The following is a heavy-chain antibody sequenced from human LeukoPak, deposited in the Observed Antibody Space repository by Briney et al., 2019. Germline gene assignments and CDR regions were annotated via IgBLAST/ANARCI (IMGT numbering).Heavy chain of an antibody. D-gene: IGHD3-22*01. CDR1: GFTFSSYA. CDR2: ISGSGGST. J-gene: IGHJ4*02. CDR3: AKGDYYDSSGSADY. V-gene: IGHV3-23*01. Sequence: GGSLRLSCAASGFTFSSYALNWVRQAPGKGLEWVSAISGSGGSTYYADSVKGRFTISRDNSKNTLYLQMNSLRAEDTAVYYCAKGDYYDSSGSADYWGQGTLVTVSS.